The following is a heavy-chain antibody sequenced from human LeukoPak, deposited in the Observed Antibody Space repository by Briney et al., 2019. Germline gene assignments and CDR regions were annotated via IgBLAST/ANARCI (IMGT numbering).Heavy chain of an antibody. J-gene: IGHJ4*02. CDR1: GFTFSSYA. CDR3: AKDPGAVAGPGYFDY. CDR2: ISGSGGST. Sequence: GGSLRLSCAASGFTFSSYAMSWVRQAPGKGLEWVSAISGSGGSTYYADSVKGRFTISRDNSKNTLYLQMNSLRAEDMAVYYCAKDPGAVAGPGYFDYWGQGTLVTVSS. D-gene: IGHD6-19*01. V-gene: IGHV3-23*01.